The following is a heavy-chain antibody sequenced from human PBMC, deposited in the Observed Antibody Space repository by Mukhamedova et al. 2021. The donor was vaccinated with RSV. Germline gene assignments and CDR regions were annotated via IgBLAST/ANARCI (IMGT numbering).Heavy chain of an antibody. CDR1: G. Sequence: GVGWIRQSRGKAPEWLALVDWNDEKRYSPSLRARLTITRDTSKNHVVLTLTDMDPVDTATYYCAHRQWQFFDYWGPGTLVTV. CDR2: VDWNDEK. D-gene: IGHD2-8*01. V-gene: IGHV2-5*01. CDR3: AHRQWQFFDY. J-gene: IGHJ4*02.